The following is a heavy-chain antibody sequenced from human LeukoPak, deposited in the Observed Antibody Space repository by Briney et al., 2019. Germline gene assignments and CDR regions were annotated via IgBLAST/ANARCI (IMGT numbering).Heavy chain of an antibody. V-gene: IGHV4-4*07. CDR1: GGSISSYY. D-gene: IGHD3-10*01. Sequence: PSETLSLTCTVSGGSISSYYWSWIRQPAGKGLEWIGRIYTSGSTNYNPSLKSRVTMSVDTSKNQFSLKLSSVTAADTAVYYCARGYYGSGSLPPYFDYWGQGTLVTVSS. CDR2: IYTSGST. CDR3: ARGYYGSGSLPPYFDY. J-gene: IGHJ4*02.